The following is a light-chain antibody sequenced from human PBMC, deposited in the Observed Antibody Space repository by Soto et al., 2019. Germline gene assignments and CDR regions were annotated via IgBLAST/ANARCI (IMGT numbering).Light chain of an antibody. CDR1: QSVSGW. CDR2: AAS. V-gene: IGKV1-39*01. Sequence: DIQMTQSPSTLSASVGDTVTVTCRASQSVSGWLAWYQQKPGKAPKLLLYAASSLQSGVPSRFSGSGSGTDFTLTISSLQPEDFATYYCQQSYSPSITFGQGTRLEIK. J-gene: IGKJ5*01. CDR3: QQSYSPSIT.